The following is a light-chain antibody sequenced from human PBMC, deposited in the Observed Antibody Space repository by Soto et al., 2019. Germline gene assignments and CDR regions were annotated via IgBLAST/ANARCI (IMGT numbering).Light chain of an antibody. CDR1: SSDVGGYNY. Sequence: QSVLTQPASVSGSPGQSITISCTGTSSDVGGYNYVSWYQQHPGKAPKLMIYEVSNRPSGVSNRFSGSKSGNTASLTISGLQAEDEADYDCSSYTSSNTLVVFGGGTKVTVL. CDR3: SSYTSSNTLVV. J-gene: IGLJ2*01. CDR2: EVS. V-gene: IGLV2-14*01.